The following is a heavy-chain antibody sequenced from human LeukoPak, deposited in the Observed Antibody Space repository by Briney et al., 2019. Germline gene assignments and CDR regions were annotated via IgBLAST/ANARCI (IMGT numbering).Heavy chain of an antibody. CDR3: AITAGRSYYARFDY. CDR2: IIPIFGTA. V-gene: IGHV1-69*05. D-gene: IGHD1-26*01. CDR1: GGTFSSYA. Sequence: GASVKVSCKASGGTFSSYAISWVRQAPGQGLEWMGGIIPIFGTANYAQKFQGRVTITTDEPTSTAYMELSSLRSEDTAVYYCAITAGRSYYARFDYWGQGTLVTVSS. J-gene: IGHJ4*02.